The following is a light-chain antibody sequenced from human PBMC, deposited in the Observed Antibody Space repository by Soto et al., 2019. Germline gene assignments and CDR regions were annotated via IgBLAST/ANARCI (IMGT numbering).Light chain of an antibody. Sequence: QSALTQPASVSGSPGQSITISCTGTSSDVGTYNYVSWYQQHPGKAPKVMIYDVSNRPSGVSNRFSGSKSGNTASLTISGLQAEDEADYYCSSCTGSSTSVIFGGGTQLTVL. CDR2: DVS. CDR1: SSDVGTYNY. J-gene: IGLJ2*01. V-gene: IGLV2-14*03. CDR3: SSCTGSSTSVI.